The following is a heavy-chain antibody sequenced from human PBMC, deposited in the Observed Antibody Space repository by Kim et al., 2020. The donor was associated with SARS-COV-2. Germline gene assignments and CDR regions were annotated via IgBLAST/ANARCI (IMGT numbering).Heavy chain of an antibody. CDR1: GFTFSSYD. CDR3: ARALGGSSWSHLDY. CDR2: IGTAGDT. Sequence: GGSLRLSCAASGFTFSSYDMHWVRQATGKGLEWVSAIGTAGDTYYPGSVKGRFTISRENAKNSLYLQMNSLRAGDTAVYYCARALGGSSWSHLDYWGQGTLVTVSS. D-gene: IGHD6-13*01. J-gene: IGHJ4*02. V-gene: IGHV3-13*01.